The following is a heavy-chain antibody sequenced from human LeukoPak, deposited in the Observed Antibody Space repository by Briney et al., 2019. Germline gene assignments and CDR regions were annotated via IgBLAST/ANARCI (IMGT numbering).Heavy chain of an antibody. V-gene: IGHV3-33*06. Sequence: GGSLRLSCAASGFTFSSYGMHWVRQAPGKGLEWVAVIWYDGSNKYYADSVKGRFTISRDNSKNTLYLQMNSLGAEDTAVYYCAKDDSSGYSPIFDYWGQGTLVTVSS. J-gene: IGHJ4*02. D-gene: IGHD3-22*01. CDR3: AKDDSSGYSPIFDY. CDR1: GFTFSSYG. CDR2: IWYDGSNK.